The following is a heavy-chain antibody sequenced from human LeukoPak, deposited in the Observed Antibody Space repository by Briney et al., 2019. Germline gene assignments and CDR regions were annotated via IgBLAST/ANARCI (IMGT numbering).Heavy chain of an antibody. CDR1: GYTFTSYS. J-gene: IGHJ6*02. CDR2: INAGNGNT. CDR3: ARFLGGSYGMDV. Sequence: GASVKVSCKASGYTFTSYSMHWVRQDPGQRLEWMGWINAGNGNTKFSQKFQGRVTITRDTSASTAYMELSSLRSEDTAVYYCARFLGGSYGMDVWGQGTTVTVSS. D-gene: IGHD1-26*01. V-gene: IGHV1-3*01.